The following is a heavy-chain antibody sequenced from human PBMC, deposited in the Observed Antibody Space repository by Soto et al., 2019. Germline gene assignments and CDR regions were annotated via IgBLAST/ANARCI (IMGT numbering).Heavy chain of an antibody. CDR1: GFTFDDYA. J-gene: IGHJ4*02. D-gene: IGHD6-19*01. Sequence: EVQLVESGGGLVQPGRSLRLSCAASGFTFDDYAMHWVRQAPGKGLEWVSGISWNSGSIGYADSVKGRFTISRDNAKNSLYLQMNSLRAEDTALYYCAKDRSSSGWYYFDYWGQGTLVTVSS. V-gene: IGHV3-9*01. CDR2: ISWNSGSI. CDR3: AKDRSSSGWYYFDY.